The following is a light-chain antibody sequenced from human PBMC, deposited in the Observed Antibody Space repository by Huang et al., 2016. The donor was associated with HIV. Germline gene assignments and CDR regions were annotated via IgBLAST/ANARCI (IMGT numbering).Light chain of an antibody. CDR2: GTS. J-gene: IGKJ4*01. CDR3: QQYTKWPLT. V-gene: IGKV3-15*01. Sequence: EIVMTQSPATLSVSPGERATLSCRASQNIGSNLAWYQQKSGQAPGVVIYGTSIRASGIPARCSGSGSETEFTLTISSLQSEDFAVYYCQQYTKWPLTFGGGTKVEIK. CDR1: QNIGSN.